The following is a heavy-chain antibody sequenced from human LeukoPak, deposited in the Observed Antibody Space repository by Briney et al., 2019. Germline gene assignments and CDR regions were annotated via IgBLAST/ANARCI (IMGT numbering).Heavy chain of an antibody. J-gene: IGHJ3*02. CDR1: GFTFSTYN. D-gene: IGHD1-26*01. CDR3: ARDVGASAPDAFDI. CDR2: ISGSSNYI. V-gene: IGHV3-21*01. Sequence: PGGSLRLSCAASGFTFSTYNMNWVRQAPGKGLEWVSSISGSSNYIYYADSVKGRFTISRDNAKNSLYLQMNILRAEDTDVYYCARDVGASAPDAFDIWGQGTMVTVSS.